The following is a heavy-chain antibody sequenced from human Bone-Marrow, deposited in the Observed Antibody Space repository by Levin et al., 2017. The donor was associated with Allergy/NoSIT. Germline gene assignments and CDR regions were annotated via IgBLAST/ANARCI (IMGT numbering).Heavy chain of an antibody. D-gene: IGHD2-8*01. CDR3: VKDFGNLYVLSDAFDI. V-gene: IGHV3-43*01. CDR1: GFTFDDYP. CDR2: ITEDGGST. J-gene: IGHJ3*02. Sequence: GGSLRLSCAASGFTFDDYPMHWVRQGPGKGLEWVSVITEDGGSTDYADSVKGRFTISRDNSKNSLFLQMKSLTIEDTALYYCVKDFGNLYVLSDAFDIWGQGTMVTVSS.